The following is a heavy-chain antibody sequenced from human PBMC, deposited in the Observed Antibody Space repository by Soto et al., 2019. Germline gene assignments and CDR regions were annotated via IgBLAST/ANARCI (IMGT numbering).Heavy chain of an antibody. Sequence: GGSLRLSCAASGFTFSSDAMSWVRQAPGKGLEWVSAISGSGGSTYYADSVKGRFTISRDNSKNTLYLQMNSLRAEDTAVYYCAKEKLRFLEWLLPNWFDPWGQGTVVTVSS. D-gene: IGHD3-3*01. J-gene: IGHJ5*02. CDR2: ISGSGGST. CDR3: AKEKLRFLEWLLPNWFDP. CDR1: GFTFSSDA. V-gene: IGHV3-23*01.